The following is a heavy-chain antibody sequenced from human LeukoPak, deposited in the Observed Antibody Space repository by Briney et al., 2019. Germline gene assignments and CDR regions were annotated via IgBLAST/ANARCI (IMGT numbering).Heavy chain of an antibody. D-gene: IGHD3-16*01. Sequence: PSETLSLTCTVYCGFFSIYYWGSIRQPPGKGLECIGYIFYSGNHSYNPSLKFRVSLSVDTSKIQFHLKLTSATAADTAVYSCAGGWGGDYNWFDPWGQGTLVTVSS. V-gene: IGHV4-59*01. J-gene: IGHJ5*02. CDR2: IFYSGNH. CDR1: CGFFSIYY. CDR3: AGGWGGDYNWFDP.